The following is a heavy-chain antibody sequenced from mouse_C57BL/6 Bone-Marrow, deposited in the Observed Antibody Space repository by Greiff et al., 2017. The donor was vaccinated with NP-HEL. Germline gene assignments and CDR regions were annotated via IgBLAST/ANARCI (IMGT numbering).Heavy chain of an antibody. Sequence: VQLKESGGGLVKPGGSLKLSCAASGFTFSSYAMSWVRQTPEKRLEWVATISDGGSYTYYPDNVKGRFTISRDNAKNNLYLQMSHLKSEDTAMYYCAREDGYYGSSSRYYAMDYWGQGTSVTVSS. J-gene: IGHJ4*01. CDR3: AREDGYYGSSSRYYAMDY. V-gene: IGHV5-4*01. CDR2: ISDGGSYT. D-gene: IGHD1-1*01. CDR1: GFTFSSYA.